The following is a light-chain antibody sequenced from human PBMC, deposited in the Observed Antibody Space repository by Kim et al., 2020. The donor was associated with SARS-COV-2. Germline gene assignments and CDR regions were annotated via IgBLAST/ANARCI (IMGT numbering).Light chain of an antibody. CDR1: QSVSSRH. V-gene: IGKV3-20*01. CDR3: QQYGGSPQS. J-gene: IGKJ2*01. Sequence: LSPEERATLSCSASQSVSSRHLAWYQQKRGQPPRLLIYAASSRATGIPDRFSGSGSGTDFTLTINRLEPEDFAVYHCQQYGGSPQSFGQGTKLEI. CDR2: AAS.